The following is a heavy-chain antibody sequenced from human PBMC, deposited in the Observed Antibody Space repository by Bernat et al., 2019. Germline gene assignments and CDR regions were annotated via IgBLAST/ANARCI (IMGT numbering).Heavy chain of an antibody. V-gene: IGHV1-18*01. J-gene: IGHJ5*02. CDR2: ISAYNGNT. D-gene: IGHD3-10*01. CDR1: GYTFTSYG. Sequence: QVQLVQSGAEVKKPGASVKVSCKASGYTFTSYGISWVRQAPGQGLEWMGWISAYNGNTNYAQKLQGRVTMTTEKSTSTAYMELRSLRSDDTAVYYCARDGTITMVQGVIFDDKTYNWFDPWGQGTLVTVSS. CDR3: ARDGTITMVQGVIFDDKTYNWFDP.